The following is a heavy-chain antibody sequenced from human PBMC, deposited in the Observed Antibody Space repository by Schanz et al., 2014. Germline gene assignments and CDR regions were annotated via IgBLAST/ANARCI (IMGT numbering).Heavy chain of an antibody. D-gene: IGHD3-9*01. CDR1: GYTFTSYG. V-gene: IGHV1-18*01. J-gene: IGHJ4*02. Sequence: QVQLVQSGAEVKKPGASGKVSCKASGYTFTSYGITWGRQPPGQGLEWMGWISAYNGNTKYPQKLQGRVTMTTDTSTSTAYMELRSLRSDDTAVYYCARDAADFYDILTEEDYWGQGTLVTVSS. CDR3: ARDAADFYDILTEEDY. CDR2: ISAYNGNT.